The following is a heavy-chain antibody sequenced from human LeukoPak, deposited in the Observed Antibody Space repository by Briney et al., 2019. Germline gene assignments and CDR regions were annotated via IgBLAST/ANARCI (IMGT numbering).Heavy chain of an antibody. D-gene: IGHD6-19*01. Sequence: SETLSLTCTVSGGSISPYYWSWIRQPPGKGLEWIGYIYYSGSADYNTSLKSRVTISVDTSKNQFSLKLSSVTAADTAVYYCARVVAGRRFDPWGQGTLVTVSS. CDR2: IYYSGSA. J-gene: IGHJ5*02. V-gene: IGHV4-59*01. CDR3: ARVVAGRRFDP. CDR1: GGSISPYY.